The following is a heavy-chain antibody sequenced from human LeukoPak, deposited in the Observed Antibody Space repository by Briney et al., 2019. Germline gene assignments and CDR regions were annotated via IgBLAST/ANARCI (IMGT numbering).Heavy chain of an antibody. V-gene: IGHV3-23*01. CDR2: ISGSGGST. Sequence: PGGSLRLSCAASGFTFSSYAMSWVRQAPGKGLEWVSAISGSGGSTYYADSVKGRFTISRDNSKNTLYLQMNSLRAEDTAVYYCARDLGTTPVAYYYYGMDVWGQGTTVTVSS. CDR3: ARDLGTTPVAYYYYGMDV. J-gene: IGHJ6*02. CDR1: GFTFSSYA. D-gene: IGHD3-16*01.